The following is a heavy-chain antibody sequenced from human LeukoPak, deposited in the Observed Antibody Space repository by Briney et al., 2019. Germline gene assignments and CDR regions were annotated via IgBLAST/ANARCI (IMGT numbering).Heavy chain of an antibody. V-gene: IGHV1-2*02. D-gene: IGHD3-16*02. CDR1: GYRFTGCY. Sequence: ASLKVSCKASGYRFTGCYMHWVRQAPGQGLEWMGWINPNSGVTNYAQNFQGRVSMTRDTSISTAYMELSRLRSDDTAVYYCARQQEVSGYFDYWGQGTLVTVS. J-gene: IGHJ4*02. CDR3: ARQQEVSGYFDY. CDR2: INPNSGVT.